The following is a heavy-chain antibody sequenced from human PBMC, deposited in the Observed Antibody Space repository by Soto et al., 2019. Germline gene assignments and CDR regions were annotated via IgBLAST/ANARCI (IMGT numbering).Heavy chain of an antibody. CDR1: GFTFTSSA. D-gene: IGHD5-18*01. CDR2: IVVGSGNT. Sequence: SVKVSCKASGFTFTSSAVHWVRQARGQRLEWIGWIVVGSGNTNYAQKFQERVTITRDMSTSTAYMELSSLRSEDTAVYYCAADPGYSYGYSGRDYWGQGTLVTVSS. V-gene: IGHV1-58*01. CDR3: AADPGYSYGYSGRDY. J-gene: IGHJ4*02.